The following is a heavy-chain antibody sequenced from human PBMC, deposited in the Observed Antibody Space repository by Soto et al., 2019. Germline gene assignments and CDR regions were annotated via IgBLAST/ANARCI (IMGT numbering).Heavy chain of an antibody. D-gene: IGHD6-19*01. J-gene: IGHJ3*02. V-gene: IGHV3-23*01. CDR3: AKAQSTGWSLPDAFDI. CDR2: LSGSGADT. Sequence: EVQLLESGGGLVQPGGSLRLSCAASGFTFSSYAMSWVRQAPGKGLEWVSSLSGSGADTHYADSVRGRFTISRDNSKNTLSLQMNRLRAEDTAVYYCAKAQSTGWSLPDAFDIWGQGTMGAVSS. CDR1: GFTFSSYA.